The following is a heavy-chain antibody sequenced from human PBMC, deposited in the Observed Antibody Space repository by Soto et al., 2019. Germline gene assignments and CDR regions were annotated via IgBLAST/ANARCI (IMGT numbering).Heavy chain of an antibody. CDR2: IIPIFGTA. Sequence: SVKVSFKASGGTFSSYAISWVRQAPGQGLEWMGGIIPIFGTANYAQKFQGRVTITADKSTSTAYMELSSLRSEDTAVYYCERGTRYSYDYYYFDYWGQGTLVTVSS. CDR3: ERGTRYSYDYYYFDY. CDR1: GGTFSSYA. J-gene: IGHJ4*02. V-gene: IGHV1-69*06. D-gene: IGHD5-18*01.